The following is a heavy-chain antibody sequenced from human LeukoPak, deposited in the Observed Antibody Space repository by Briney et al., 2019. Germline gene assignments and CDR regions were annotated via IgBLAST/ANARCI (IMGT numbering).Heavy chain of an antibody. D-gene: IGHD3-22*01. CDR2: CGSGHSA. Sequence: GGSLRLSCEASGFTFSNAWMSWVRQAPGKGLEWVSCGSGHSAYYADSVKGRFTISRDNSKNTLYLQMNSLRAEDTAVYYCARYYDSGAYYGRHDYWGQGTLVTVSS. J-gene: IGHJ4*02. V-gene: IGHV3-23*01. CDR1: GFTFSNAW. CDR3: ARYYDSGAYYGRHDY.